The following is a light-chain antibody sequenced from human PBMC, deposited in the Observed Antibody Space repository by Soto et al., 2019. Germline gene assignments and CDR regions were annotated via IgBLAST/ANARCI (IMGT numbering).Light chain of an antibody. CDR2: STN. V-gene: IGLV7-43*01. J-gene: IGLJ2*01. CDR3: LLYYGGQLGV. Sequence: QAVVTQEPSLTVSPGGTVTLTCAVYTGAVTSSNYPNWFQQKPGQAPRALIYSTNHKYSWTPARFSGSLLGGKAALTLSGVQPEGEADYYCLLYYGGQLGVFGGGTKVTVL. CDR1: TGAVTSSNY.